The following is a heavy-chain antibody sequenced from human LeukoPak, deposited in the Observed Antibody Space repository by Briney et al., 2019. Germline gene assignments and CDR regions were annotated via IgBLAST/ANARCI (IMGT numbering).Heavy chain of an antibody. J-gene: IGHJ6*02. D-gene: IGHD2-2*02. V-gene: IGHV4-34*01. CDR1: GGSFSGYY. CDR3: ARGVLVVVPAAIRRYGMDV. CDR2: INHSGST. Sequence: SETLSLTCAVYGGSFSGYYWSLIRQPPGKGLEWIGEINHSGSTNYNPSLKSRVTISVDTSKNQFSLKLSSVTAADTAVYYCARGVLVVVPAAIRRYGMDVWGQGTTVTVSS.